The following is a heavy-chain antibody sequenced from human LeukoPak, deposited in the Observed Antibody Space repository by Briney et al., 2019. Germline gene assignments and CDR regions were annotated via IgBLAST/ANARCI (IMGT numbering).Heavy chain of an antibody. CDR2: ISYDGSNK. CDR3: AKDREVVTALYYFDY. J-gene: IGHJ4*02. D-gene: IGHD2-21*02. CDR1: GFTFSSYD. V-gene: IGHV3-30*18. Sequence: PGRSLRLSCAASGFTFSSYDMHWVRQAPGKGLEWVAVISYDGSNKYYADSVKGRFTISRDNSKNTLYLQMNSLRAEDTAVYYCAKDREVVTALYYFDYWGQGTLVTVSS.